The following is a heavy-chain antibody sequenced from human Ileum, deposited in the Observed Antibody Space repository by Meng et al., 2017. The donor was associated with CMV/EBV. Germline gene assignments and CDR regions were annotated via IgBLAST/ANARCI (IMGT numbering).Heavy chain of an antibody. Sequence: GESLKISCAASGFTFSSYAMHWVRQAPGKGLEWVAVISYDGSNKYYADSVKGRFTISRDNSKNTLYLQMNSLRAEDTAVYYCARANWNYDPYFDYWGQGTLVTVSS. CDR2: ISYDGSNK. CDR3: ARANWNYDPYFDY. CDR1: GFTFSSYA. D-gene: IGHD1-7*01. V-gene: IGHV3-30-3*01. J-gene: IGHJ4*02.